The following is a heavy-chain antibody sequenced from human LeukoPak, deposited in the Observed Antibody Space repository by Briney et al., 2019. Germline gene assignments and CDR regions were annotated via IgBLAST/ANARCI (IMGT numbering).Heavy chain of an antibody. CDR2: IKQDGSEK. D-gene: IGHD3-3*01. J-gene: IGHJ4*02. CDR1: GFTFSSYW. Sequence: PGGSLRLSCAASGFTFSSYWMSWVRQASGKGLEWVANIKQDGSEKYYVDSVKGRFTISRDNAKNSLYLQMNSLRAEDTAVYYCARVMGYDFWSGAFDYWGQGTLLTVSS. CDR3: ARVMGYDFWSGAFDY. V-gene: IGHV3-7*01.